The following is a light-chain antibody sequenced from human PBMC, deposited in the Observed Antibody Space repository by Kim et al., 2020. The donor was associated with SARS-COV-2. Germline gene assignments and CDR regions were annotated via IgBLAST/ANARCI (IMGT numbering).Light chain of an antibody. V-gene: IGKV1-5*01. CDR2: DAS. J-gene: IGKJ2*01. CDR1: QSISSW. Sequence: GDRVTITCRASQSISSWLAWYQQKPGKAPKLLIYDASSLESGVPSRFSGSGSGTEFTLTISSLQPDDFATYYCQQYNSYSPRFGQGTKLEI. CDR3: QQYNSYSPR.